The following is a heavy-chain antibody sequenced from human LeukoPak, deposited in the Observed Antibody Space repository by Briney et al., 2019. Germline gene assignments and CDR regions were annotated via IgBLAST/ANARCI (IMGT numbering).Heavy chain of an antibody. D-gene: IGHD4-17*01. CDR1: GYPFTDYY. V-gene: IGHV1-2*02. J-gene: IGHJ1*01. CDR3: ARTKTVTNIEYFHY. Sequence: ASVMVSFKASGYPFTDYYLHWVRQAPGQGLEWMGWINSNTGGTTYAQKFQGRVTMTRDTSISTAYMELSRLTSDDTAVYFCARTKTVTNIEYFHYWGQGTLVTVSS. CDR2: INSNTGGT.